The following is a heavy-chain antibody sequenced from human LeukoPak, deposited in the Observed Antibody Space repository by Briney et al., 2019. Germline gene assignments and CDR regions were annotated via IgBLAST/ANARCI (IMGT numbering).Heavy chain of an antibody. CDR1: GASITNYY. J-gene: IGHJ4*02. Sequence: SETLSLTCSVSGASITNYYWSWIRQAPGKGLEWIGYIYYSGNTNTYNPSLKSRATISLYTSRKYFSLELRSVTAADTAVYYCARGSSLAYWGQGTLVTVSS. CDR2: IYYSGNT. D-gene: IGHD3-16*02. CDR3: ARGSSLAY. V-gene: IGHV4-59*01.